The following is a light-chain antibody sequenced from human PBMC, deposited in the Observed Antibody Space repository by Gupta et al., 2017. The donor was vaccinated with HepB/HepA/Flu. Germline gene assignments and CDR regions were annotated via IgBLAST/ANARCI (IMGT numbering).Light chain of an antibody. CDR2: GAS. V-gene: IGKV3-15*01. J-gene: IGKJ1*01. CDR1: QSVSSN. Sequence: DIVMTQSPATLSVSPGERATLSCRASQSVSSNLAWYQQKPGQAPRLLIYGASTRATGIPARFSGSGSGTEFTLTISSLQSEDFAVDYCQQYNNWPEWTFGQGTKVEIK. CDR3: QQYNNWPEWT.